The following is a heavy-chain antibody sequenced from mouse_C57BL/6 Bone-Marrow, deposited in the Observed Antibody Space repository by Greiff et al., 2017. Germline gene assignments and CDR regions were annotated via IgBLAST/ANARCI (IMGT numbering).Heavy chain of an antibody. CDR1: GFNIKDDY. CDR2: IDPENGDT. J-gene: IGHJ2*01. Sequence: EVQLQQSGAELVRPGASVKLSCTASGFNIKDDYMHWVKQRPEQGLEWIGWIDPENGDTEYASKFQGKATITADTSSNTAYLQLSSLTSGDTAVYYCTTGYYGSSYSYWGQGTTLTVSS. V-gene: IGHV14-4*01. D-gene: IGHD1-1*01. CDR3: TTGYYGSSYSY.